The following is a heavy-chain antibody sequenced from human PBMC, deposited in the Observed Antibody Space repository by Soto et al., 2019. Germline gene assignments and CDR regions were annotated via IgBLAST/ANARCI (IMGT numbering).Heavy chain of an antibody. D-gene: IGHD1-1*01. J-gene: IGHJ6*02. V-gene: IGHV5-51*01. CDR3: AKAVEMSTIKYGMDV. Sequence: PGESLKISCKGSGYSFTSYWIGCVRQMPGKGLEWMGIIYPGDSDTRYSPSFQGQVTISADNSKNTLYLQMNSLRAEDAAVYYCAKAVEMSTIKYGMDVWGQGTTVTVSS. CDR2: IYPGDSDT. CDR1: GYSFTSYW.